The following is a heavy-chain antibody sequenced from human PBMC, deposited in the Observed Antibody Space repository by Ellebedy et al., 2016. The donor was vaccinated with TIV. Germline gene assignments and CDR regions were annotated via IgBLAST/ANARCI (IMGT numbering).Heavy chain of an antibody. D-gene: IGHD3-3*01. V-gene: IGHV3-30*18. J-gene: IGHJ4*02. CDR1: KFTFSNFA. CDR2: FSDDDKSM. Sequence: GGSLRLSXVASKFTFSNFAMHWVRQAPGKGLEWVATFSDDDKSMHYTESVKGRFTISRDNSRNTVYLQMNGLRADDTAVYYCAKALYKGNGYDFIFDYWGQGTLVTVSS. CDR3: AKALYKGNGYDFIFDY.